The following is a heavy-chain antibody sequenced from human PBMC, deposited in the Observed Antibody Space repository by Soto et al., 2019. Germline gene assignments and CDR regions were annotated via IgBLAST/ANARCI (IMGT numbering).Heavy chain of an antibody. V-gene: IGHV4-4*02. CDR3: ARVPPPTARYNWFDP. J-gene: IGHJ5*02. CDR1: GGSISSNNW. Sequence: QVQLQESGPGLVKPSGTLSLTCAVSGGSISSNNWWSWVRQPPGKGLEWIGEISHSGSTNYNPSLKSRITMSVDKSKNQFSLNLSSVTAADTAVYYCARVPPPTARYNWFDPWGQGTLVTVSS. CDR2: ISHSGST.